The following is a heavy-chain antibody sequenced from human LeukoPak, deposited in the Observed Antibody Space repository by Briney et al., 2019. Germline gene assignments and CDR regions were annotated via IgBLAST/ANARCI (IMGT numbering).Heavy chain of an antibody. CDR1: GGSISSYF. J-gene: IGHJ4*02. CDR2: VYTSGST. CDR3: ARALGYCSSTSCYDY. Sequence: SETLSLTCTVSGGSISSYFWNWIRQPAGKGLEWIGRVYTSGSTHYNPSLKSRVTMSVDTSKNQFSLKLSSVTAADTAVYYCARALGYCSSTSCYDYWGQGTLVTVSS. D-gene: IGHD2-2*01. V-gene: IGHV4-4*07.